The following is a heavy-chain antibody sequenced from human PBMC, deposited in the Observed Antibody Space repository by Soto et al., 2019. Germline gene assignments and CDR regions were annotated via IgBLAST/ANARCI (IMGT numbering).Heavy chain of an antibody. CDR1: GGSINSGDYY. J-gene: IGHJ6*02. CDR3: ARDRYYGSGTYYNFYSGMDV. Sequence: PSETLSLTCTVSGGSINSGDYYWTGVRQPPGKGLEWIGNIFHSGITYYTPSLQSRVTISLDTSKNHFSLKLSSVTPADTAVYYCARDRYYGSGTYYNFYSGMDVWGQGTTGTVSS. D-gene: IGHD3-10*01. V-gene: IGHV4-30-4*01. CDR2: IFHSGIT.